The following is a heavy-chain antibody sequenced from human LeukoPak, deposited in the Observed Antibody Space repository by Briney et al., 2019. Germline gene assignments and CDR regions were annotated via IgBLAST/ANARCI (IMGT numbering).Heavy chain of an antibody. V-gene: IGHV4-38-2*02. CDR2: IYHSGST. Sequence: SETXXXXCTXXXXXXXXGXXXXXIRPPPGXGLEWIGSIYHSGSTYYNPSLKSRVTISVDTSKNQFSLKLSPVTAADTAVYYCARETLVAAFDYWGQGTLVTVSS. CDR3: ARETLVAAFDY. CDR1: XXXXXXGXX. D-gene: IGHD5-12*01. J-gene: IGHJ4*02.